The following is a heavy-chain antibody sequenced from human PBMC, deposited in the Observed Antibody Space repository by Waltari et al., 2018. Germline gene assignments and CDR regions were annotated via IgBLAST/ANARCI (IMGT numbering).Heavy chain of an antibody. V-gene: IGHV3-7*03. D-gene: IGHD3-10*01. CDR2: LNQEGSER. CDR3: LRDRRGADPFDY. Sequence: EVQMVESGGTLVQPGGSLRLSCEPSGFSFSSYWMTWVRQVPGKGVGWVAKLNQEGSERNYGDCVKGRFTISRDNAKNSLDLQMNSLGAEDTAVYYGLRDRRGADPFDYWGQGTLVTVSS. J-gene: IGHJ4*02. CDR1: GFSFSSYW.